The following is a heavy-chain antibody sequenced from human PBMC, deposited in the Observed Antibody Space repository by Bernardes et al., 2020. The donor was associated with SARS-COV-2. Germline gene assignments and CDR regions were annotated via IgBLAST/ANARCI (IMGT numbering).Heavy chain of an antibody. CDR1: GMTYSRYW. D-gene: IGHD4-17*01. J-gene: IGHJ4*02. CDR2: ISAEGTGI. CDR3: AGTTTTCCDY. Sequence: GGSLRLYCATCGMTYSRYWMHWVRQVPGKGLVWVARISAEGTGITYADSVKGRFTISRDNAKKTLYLQMNSLRVEDTALYYCAGTTTTCCDYWGQGTLVTVSS. V-gene: IGHV3-74*03.